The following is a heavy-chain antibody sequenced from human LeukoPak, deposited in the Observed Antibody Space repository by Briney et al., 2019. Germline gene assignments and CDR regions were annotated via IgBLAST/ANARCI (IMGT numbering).Heavy chain of an antibody. CDR3: ARVENHYFDY. Sequence: PSETLSLTCAVYGGSFSGYYWSWIRQPPGKGLEWIGEINHSGSTNYNPSLKSRVTISVDTSKNQFSLKLSSVTAADTAVYYCARVENHYFDYWGQGTLVTVSS. J-gene: IGHJ4*02. CDR1: GGSFSGYY. CDR2: INHSGST. V-gene: IGHV4-34*01.